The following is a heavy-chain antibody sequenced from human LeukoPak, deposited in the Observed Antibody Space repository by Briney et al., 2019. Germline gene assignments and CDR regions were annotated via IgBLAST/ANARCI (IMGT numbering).Heavy chain of an antibody. J-gene: IGHJ4*02. CDR3: ARGFMDYDSSDYAFSYY. CDR2: MNPNNGDT. D-gene: IGHD3-22*01. CDR1: GYTFTTYD. V-gene: IGHV1-8*01. Sequence: ASVTVSYKASGYTFTTYDITWVRQATGQGREWMGWMNPNNGDTGYARKFQGRVTMTRDTSISTAYMELSSLRSEDTAVYYCARGFMDYDSSDYAFSYYWGQGTLVTVS.